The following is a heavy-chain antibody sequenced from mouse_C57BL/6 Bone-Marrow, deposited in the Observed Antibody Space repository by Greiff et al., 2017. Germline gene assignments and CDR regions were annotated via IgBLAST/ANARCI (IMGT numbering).Heavy chain of an antibody. V-gene: IGHV6-3*01. CDR2: IRLKSDNYAT. CDR1: GFTFSNYW. J-gene: IGHJ2*01. D-gene: IGHD1-1*01. CDR3: TITTVVAGGY. Sequence: DVKLVESGGGLVQPGGSMKLSCVASGFTFSNYWMNWVRQSPEKGLEWVAQIRLKSDNYATHYAESVKGRFTISSDDSKSSVYLQMNNLRAEDTGIYYCTITTVVAGGYWGQGTTLTVSS.